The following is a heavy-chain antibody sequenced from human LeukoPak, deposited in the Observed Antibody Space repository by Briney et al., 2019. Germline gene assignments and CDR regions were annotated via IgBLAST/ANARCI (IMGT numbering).Heavy chain of an antibody. CDR1: GYSISSDYY. V-gene: IGHV4-38-2*02. J-gene: IGHJ4*02. CDR2: IYHSGST. Sequence: SETLSLTCTVSGYSISSDYYWGCIRQPPGKGLEWVGSIYHSGSTYYNPSLKSRVTISVDTSKNQFSLKLSSVTAADTAVYYCARDQYQSGRSDYWGQGTLVTVSS. D-gene: IGHD2-2*01. CDR3: ARDQYQSGRSDY.